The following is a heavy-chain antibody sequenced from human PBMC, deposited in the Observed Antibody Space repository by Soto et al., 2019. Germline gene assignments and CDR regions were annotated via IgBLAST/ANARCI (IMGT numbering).Heavy chain of an antibody. CDR1: GYTLTSYA. V-gene: IGHV1-3*01. Sequence: ASVKVSCKTSGYTLTSYAVHWVRQAPGQRLEWMGWINAGNGNTKYSQKFQGRVTITRDTSASTAYMELSSLRSEDTAVYYCARGIGDFWSGYPEDIWGQGTMVTVSS. D-gene: IGHD3-3*01. CDR2: INAGNGNT. CDR3: ARGIGDFWSGYPEDI. J-gene: IGHJ3*02.